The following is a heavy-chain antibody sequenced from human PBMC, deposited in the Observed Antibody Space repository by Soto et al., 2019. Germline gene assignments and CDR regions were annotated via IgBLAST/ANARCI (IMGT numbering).Heavy chain of an antibody. D-gene: IGHD3-10*01. CDR3: ARQGFGPLHGLVDV. Sequence: QVQLQESGPGLVKPSETLSLSCTVSGGSISSYYWSWFRRSPGKRMEWIGYVHHSWGSSYNPSLQSRVAISLHTSKSQFSLKVTSVTATDTAVYYCARQGFGPLHGLVDVWGQGTTVTVSS. J-gene: IGHJ6*02. CDR1: GGSISSYY. CDR2: VHHSWGS. V-gene: IGHV4-59*08.